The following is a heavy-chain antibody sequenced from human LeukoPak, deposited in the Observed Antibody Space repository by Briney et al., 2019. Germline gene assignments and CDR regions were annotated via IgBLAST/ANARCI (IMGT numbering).Heavy chain of an antibody. Sequence: GGSLRLSCAASGFTFSSYTMNWVRQAPGKGLEWVSSIAGSSGYISYADSVKGRFTISRDNAKKSLYLQMTSRTAEDTAVYYCARDRGAYCGGDCYLGFDYWGRGTLVTVSS. CDR3: ARDRGAYCGGDCYLGFDY. CDR2: IAGSSGYI. CDR1: GFTFSSYT. J-gene: IGHJ4*01. D-gene: IGHD2-21*02. V-gene: IGHV3-21*01.